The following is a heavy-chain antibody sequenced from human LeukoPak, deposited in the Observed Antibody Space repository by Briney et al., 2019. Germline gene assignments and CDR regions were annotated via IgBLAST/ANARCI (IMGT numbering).Heavy chain of an antibody. V-gene: IGHV1-69*01. J-gene: IGHJ4*02. D-gene: IGHD1-26*01. CDR2: INPIFGTA. Sequence: SSVKVSCKASGGTFSSYAISWVRQAPGQGLEWMGGINPIFGTAKYPQKFQGRVTITADESTSTAYMELSSLRSEDTAVYYCARDQSRDSGSYDFWGQGTLVTVSS. CDR1: GGTFSSYA. CDR3: ARDQSRDSGSYDF.